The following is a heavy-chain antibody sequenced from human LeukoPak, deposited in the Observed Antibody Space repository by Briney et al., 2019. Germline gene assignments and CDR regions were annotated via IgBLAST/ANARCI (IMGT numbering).Heavy chain of an antibody. J-gene: IGHJ4*02. V-gene: IGHV3-11*01. Sequence: KPGRSLRLSCAASGFTFSDYYMSWIRQAPGKGPEWISYISGSGGSIYYADSVKGRFTISRDNARNSLDLQMNSLRAEDSAFYYCARARGYSNNWPSLFDSWGQGTLVAVSS. CDR2: ISGSGGSI. CDR1: GFTFSDYY. D-gene: IGHD5-18*01. CDR3: ARARGYSNNWPSLFDS.